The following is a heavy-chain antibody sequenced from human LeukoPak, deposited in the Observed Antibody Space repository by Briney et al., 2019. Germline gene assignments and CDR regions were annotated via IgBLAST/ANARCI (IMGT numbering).Heavy chain of an antibody. V-gene: IGHV4-4*07. CDR2: IYTSGST. CDR1: GVYLSSYY. CDR3: ARDLGTLLWFGELSPGAFDI. D-gene: IGHD3-10*01. Sequence: SETLSLTCTVSGVYLSSYYWRWLRQPAGKALEWSGRIYTSGSTNYTPSLKSRVTMSVDTSKDQFSLKLSSVTAADTAGYYSARDLGTLLWFGELSPGAFDIWGQGTMVTVSS. J-gene: IGHJ3*02.